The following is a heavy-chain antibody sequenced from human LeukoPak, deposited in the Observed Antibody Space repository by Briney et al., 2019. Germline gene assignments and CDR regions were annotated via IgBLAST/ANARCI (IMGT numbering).Heavy chain of an antibody. J-gene: IGHJ4*02. CDR2: IIPIFGTA. D-gene: IGHD6-19*01. V-gene: IGHV1-69*13. Sequence: SVKVSCKASGGTFSSYAISWVRQAPGQGLEWMGGIIPIFGTANYAQKFQGRVTITADESTSTAYMELRSLRSDDTAVYYCARVAVAVNYFDYWGQGTLVTVSS. CDR1: GGTFSSYA. CDR3: ARVAVAVNYFDY.